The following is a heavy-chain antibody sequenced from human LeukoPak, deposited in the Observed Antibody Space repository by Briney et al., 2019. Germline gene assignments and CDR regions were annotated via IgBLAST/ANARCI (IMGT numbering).Heavy chain of an antibody. Sequence: GASEVSCKASGYTFTSYGISWVRQAPGQGLEWMGWISPYNGNTNYAQKLQGRVTMTTDTSTSTAYMELRSLRSDDTAVYYCARDLPRAYYYDSSGYIGGDYWGQGTLVTVSS. CDR3: ARDLPRAYYYDSSGYIGGDY. V-gene: IGHV1-18*01. CDR1: GYTFTSYG. CDR2: ISPYNGNT. J-gene: IGHJ4*02. D-gene: IGHD3-22*01.